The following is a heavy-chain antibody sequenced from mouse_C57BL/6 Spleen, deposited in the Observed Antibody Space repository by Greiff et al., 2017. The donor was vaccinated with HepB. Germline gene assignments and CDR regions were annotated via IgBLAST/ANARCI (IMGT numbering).Heavy chain of an antibody. CDR3: ARRNFYYGNWVAY. D-gene: IGHD2-1*01. J-gene: IGHJ3*01. Sequence: VQLQQPGAELVKPGASVKMSCKASGYTFTSYWITWVKQRPGQGLEWIGDIYPGSGSTNYNEKFKSKATLTVDTSSSTAYMQLSSLTSEDSAVYYCARRNFYYGNWVAYWGQGTLVTVSA. CDR1: GYTFTSYW. V-gene: IGHV1-55*01. CDR2: IYPGSGST.